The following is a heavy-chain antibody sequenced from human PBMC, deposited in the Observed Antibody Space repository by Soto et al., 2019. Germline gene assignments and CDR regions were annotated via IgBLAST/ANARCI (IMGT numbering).Heavy chain of an antibody. D-gene: IGHD3-10*01. J-gene: IGHJ6*02. Sequence: LSLTCDDSLHSICSGFWYWGEGRQPPGKGPQWIVSIYHSGSTYYNPSLKSRVTISVDTSKNQFSLKLSSVTAADTAVYYCARSTSLLWFGELLSPMDYYYYGMDDWGQGTTVTVSS. V-gene: IGHV4-38-2*01. CDR3: ARSTSLLWFGELLSPMDYYYYGMDD. CDR1: LHSICSGFWY. CDR2: IYHSGST.